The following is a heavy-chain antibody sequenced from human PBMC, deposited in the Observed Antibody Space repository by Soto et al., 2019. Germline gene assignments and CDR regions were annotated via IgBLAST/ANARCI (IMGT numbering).Heavy chain of an antibody. CDR1: VGTFGSNA. J-gene: IGHJ6*02. V-gene: IGHV1-69*13. D-gene: IGHD6-19*01. CDR3: ARVGGWYNNNYYYYCGMDV. CDR2: IIPIFGTA. Sequence: ASVKVSCKASVGTFGSNAITWGLQAPGQGLKWMGGIIPIFGTANYAQKFQGRVTITADESTSTAYMELSSLRSEDTAVYYWARVGGWYNNNYYYYCGMDVWG.